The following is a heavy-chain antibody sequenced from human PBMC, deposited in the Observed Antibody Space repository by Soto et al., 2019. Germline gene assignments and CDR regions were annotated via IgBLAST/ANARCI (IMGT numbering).Heavy chain of an antibody. J-gene: IGHJ6*02. CDR3: AKDLFGSTWEEYYDFWSGLLV. CDR1: GFTFSSYG. Sequence: GGSLRLSCAASGFTFSSYGMHWVSQAPGKGLEWVAVISYDGSNKYYADSVKGRFTISRDNSKNTLYLQMNSLRAEDTAVYYCAKDLFGSTWEEYYDFWSGLLVWGQGTTVTVSS. D-gene: IGHD3-3*01. CDR2: ISYDGSNK. V-gene: IGHV3-30*18.